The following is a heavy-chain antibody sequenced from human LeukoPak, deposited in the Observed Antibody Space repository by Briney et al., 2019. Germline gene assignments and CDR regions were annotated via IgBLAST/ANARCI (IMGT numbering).Heavy chain of an antibody. CDR3: ARDVVVVPAAIHYYYYGMDV. J-gene: IGHJ6*02. D-gene: IGHD2-2*01. V-gene: IGHV1-2*02. CDR2: INPNSGGT. CDR1: GYTFTGYY. Sequence: ASVKVSCKASGYTFTGYYMHWVRQAPGQGLEWMGWINPNSGGTNYAQKFQGRVTMTRDTSISTAYMELSRLRSDDTAVYYCARDVVVVPAAIHYYYYGMDVWGQGPTVTVSS.